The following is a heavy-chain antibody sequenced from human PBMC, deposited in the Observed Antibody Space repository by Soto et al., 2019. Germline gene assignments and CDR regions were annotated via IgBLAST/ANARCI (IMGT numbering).Heavy chain of an antibody. Sequence: EVQLLESGGGLVQPGGSLRLSCAASGFTFSSYAMSWVRQAPGKGLEWVSAISGSGGSTYYADSVKGRFTISRDNSKNTLYLQMNRLRAEDKAVYYCAKAARRGYSYGLGYWGQGTLVTVSS. CDR2: ISGSGGST. J-gene: IGHJ4*02. D-gene: IGHD5-18*01. V-gene: IGHV3-23*01. CDR1: GFTFSSYA. CDR3: AKAARRGYSYGLGY.